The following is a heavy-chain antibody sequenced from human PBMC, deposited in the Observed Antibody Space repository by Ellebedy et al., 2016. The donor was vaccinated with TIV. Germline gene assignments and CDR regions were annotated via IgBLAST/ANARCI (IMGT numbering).Heavy chain of an antibody. Sequence: PGGSLRLSCAASGFTFSHYAMNWVRQAPGKGLEWVSGIISSGDSTYYADSVKGRFTVSRDNSKNTLFLQVNSLRAEDAAVYYCIFKGVSARLYWGQGTLVTVSS. CDR2: IISSGDST. J-gene: IGHJ1*01. D-gene: IGHD6-6*01. V-gene: IGHV3-23*01. CDR3: IFKGVSARLY. CDR1: GFTFSHYA.